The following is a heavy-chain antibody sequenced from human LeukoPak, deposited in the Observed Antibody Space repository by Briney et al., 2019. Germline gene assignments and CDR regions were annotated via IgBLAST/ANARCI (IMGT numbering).Heavy chain of an antibody. CDR3: ARGLRLRTTLGWFDP. CDR1: GFTFSSYE. CDR2: IKQDGSEK. J-gene: IGHJ5*02. D-gene: IGHD4-11*01. Sequence: GGSLRLSCAASGFTFSSYEMNWVRQAPGKGLEWVANIKQDGSEKYYVDSVKGRFTISRDNAKNSLYLQMNSLRAEDTAVYYCARGLRLRTTLGWFDPWGQGTLVTVSS. V-gene: IGHV3-7*01.